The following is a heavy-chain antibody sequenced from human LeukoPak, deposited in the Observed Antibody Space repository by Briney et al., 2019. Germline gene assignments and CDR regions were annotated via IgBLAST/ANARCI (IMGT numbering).Heavy chain of an antibody. J-gene: IGHJ5*02. CDR2: INHSGST. Sequence: PSETLSLTCTVSGGSISSYYWSWIRQPPGKGLEWIGEINHSGSTNYNPSLKSRVTISVDTSKNQFSLKLSSVTAADTAVYYCARIRTLKRSNWFDPWGQGTLVTVSS. CDR1: GGSISSYY. CDR3: ARIRTLKRSNWFDP. V-gene: IGHV4-34*01. D-gene: IGHD1-1*01.